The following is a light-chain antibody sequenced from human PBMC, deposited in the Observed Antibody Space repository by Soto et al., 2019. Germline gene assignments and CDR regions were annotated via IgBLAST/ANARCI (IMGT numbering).Light chain of an antibody. CDR1: STDVGGYDF. CDR3: FSYAGSSTWV. Sequence: QAVVTQPASVSGSPGQSISISCTGNSTDVGGYDFVSWYKHQPGTAPKLLISEVSKRPSGVSDRFSGSKSGNTASLTISGLQAEDEADYFCFSYAGSSTWVFGGGTKVTVL. V-gene: IGLV2-23*02. J-gene: IGLJ3*02. CDR2: EVS.